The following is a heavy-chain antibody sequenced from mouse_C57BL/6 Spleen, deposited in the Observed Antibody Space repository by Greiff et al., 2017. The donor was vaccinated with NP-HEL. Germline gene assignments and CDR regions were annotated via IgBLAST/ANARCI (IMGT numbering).Heavy chain of an antibody. J-gene: IGHJ3*01. V-gene: IGHV1-18*01. D-gene: IGHD3-3*01. CDR2: INPNNGGT. CDR1: GYTFTDYN. CDR3: ARSGGGDRFAY. Sequence: VQLHQSGPELVKPGASVKIPCKASGYTFTDYNMDWVKQSHGKSLEWIGDINPNNGGTSYNQKFKGKATLTVDKSSSTAYMELRSLTSEDTAVYYCARSGGGDRFAYWGQGTLVTVSA.